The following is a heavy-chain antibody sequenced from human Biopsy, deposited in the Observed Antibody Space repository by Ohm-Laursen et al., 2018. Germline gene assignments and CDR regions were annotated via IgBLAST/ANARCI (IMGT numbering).Heavy chain of an antibody. CDR3: ARRGSGGRSFDH. J-gene: IGHJ4*02. Sequence: TLSLTWAVSGGSISSFYWTWIRQPPGKGPEWIGDISDSGGTNYKPSIKSRLIISADTTKNKFSLNLSSVTAADTAVYYCARRGSGGRSFDHWGQGTLVTVSS. D-gene: IGHD2-15*01. CDR2: ISDSGGT. CDR1: GGSISSFY. V-gene: IGHV4-59*08.